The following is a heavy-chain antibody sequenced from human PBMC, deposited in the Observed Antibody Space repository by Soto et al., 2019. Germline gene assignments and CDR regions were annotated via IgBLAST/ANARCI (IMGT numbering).Heavy chain of an antibody. D-gene: IGHD2-15*01. V-gene: IGHV1-18*01. Sequence: QVQLVQSGAEVKRPGASVKVSCKASGYTFTSYGINWVRQAPGQGLEWMGWISPYNGPTNYAQKFQGRLTMTTDTSTSTTHMELRSLTSDDTAVYYCARDATPNGVHPWGQGTQVTVSS. CDR2: ISPYNGPT. CDR1: GYTFTSYG. CDR3: ARDATPNGVHP. J-gene: IGHJ5*02.